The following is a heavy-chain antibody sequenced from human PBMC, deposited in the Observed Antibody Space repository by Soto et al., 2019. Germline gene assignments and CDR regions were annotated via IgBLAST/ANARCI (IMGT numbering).Heavy chain of an antibody. J-gene: IGHJ4*02. V-gene: IGHV3-23*01. CDR3: AKDWYEDS. CDR1: GFTFTTYA. Sequence: EVQLLESGGGLVQPGGSLRLSCAASGFTFTTYAMTWVRQAPGKGLEWLSVINTAGTTYYADSVKGRFTISRDNAKNTLYLQMNGLRVEDTAVYYCAKDWYEDSWGQGTLVTVSS. D-gene: IGHD6-13*01. CDR2: INTAGTT.